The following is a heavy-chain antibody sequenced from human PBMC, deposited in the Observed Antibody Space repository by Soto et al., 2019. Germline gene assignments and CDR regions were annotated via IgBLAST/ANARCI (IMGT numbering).Heavy chain of an antibody. J-gene: IGHJ3*02. Sequence: GASVKVSCKASGYTFTGYYMHWVRQAPGQGLEWMGWINPNSGGTNYAQKFQGWVTMTRDTSISTAYMELSRLRSDDTAVYYCARDLRAAREGTTFGDGFDIWGQGTMVTVSS. CDR1: GYTFTGYY. CDR3: ARDLRAAREGTTFGDGFDI. D-gene: IGHD3-16*01. CDR2: INPNSGGT. V-gene: IGHV1-2*04.